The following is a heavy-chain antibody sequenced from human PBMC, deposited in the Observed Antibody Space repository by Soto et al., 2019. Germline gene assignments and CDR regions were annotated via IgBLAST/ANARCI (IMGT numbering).Heavy chain of an antibody. CDR1: GFTFSNAW. Sequence: GGSLRLSCXASGFTFSNAWMNWVRQAPGKGLEWVGRIKSKTDGGTTDYAAPVKGRFTISRDDSQNTLYLQMNSLKTEDTAVYYCTTDPDTLYCSGSSCSVYYYYGMDVWGQGTTVTVSS. J-gene: IGHJ6*02. D-gene: IGHD2-15*01. V-gene: IGHV3-15*07. CDR3: TTDPDTLYCSGSSCSVYYYYGMDV. CDR2: IKSKTDGGTT.